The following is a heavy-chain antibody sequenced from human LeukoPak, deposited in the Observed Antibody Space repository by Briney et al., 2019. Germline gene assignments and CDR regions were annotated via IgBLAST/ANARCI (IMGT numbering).Heavy chain of an antibody. CDR1: GGSIGTYY. CDR2: IYYNGYT. D-gene: IGHD3-22*01. V-gene: IGHV4-59*01. J-gene: IGHJ3*02. Sequence: ETLSLTCTVSGGSIGTYYWSWIRQPPGKGLEWIGYIYYNGYTDYNPSLKSRVTISLHTSKNQFSLKLSSVTAADTAVYYCARYYYDSSGSAFDIWGQGTMVTVSS. CDR3: ARYYYDSSGSAFDI.